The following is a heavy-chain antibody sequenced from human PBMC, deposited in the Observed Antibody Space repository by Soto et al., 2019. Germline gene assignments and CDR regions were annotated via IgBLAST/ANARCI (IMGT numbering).Heavy chain of an antibody. CDR1: GFTFSNYG. J-gene: IGHJ3*01. Sequence: QVQLVESGGGVVQPGTSLRLSCVATGFTFSNYGIHWVRQAPGRGLEWVAVIWHDGSRKYLADSVRGRFTISRDNSKNTVYLQMNSLRAEDTAVYYCEGRDDPFHVWGQGTMVTVSS. CDR2: IWHDGSRK. CDR3: EGRDDPFHV. V-gene: IGHV3-33*01.